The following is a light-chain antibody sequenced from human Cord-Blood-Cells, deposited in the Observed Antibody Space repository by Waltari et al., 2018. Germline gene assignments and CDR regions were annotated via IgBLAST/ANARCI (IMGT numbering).Light chain of an antibody. CDR3: YSYAGSYNYV. CDR2: DVS. Sequence: QSALTPPRTVSGSSGHSDTISCTGTISAVDSYNYVTWYQQHPGKAPKLMIYDVSKRPSGVPDRFSGSKSGNTASLTISGLQAEDEADYYCYSYAGSYNYVFGTGTKVTVL. V-gene: IGLV2-11*01. J-gene: IGLJ1*01. CDR1: ISAVDSYNY.